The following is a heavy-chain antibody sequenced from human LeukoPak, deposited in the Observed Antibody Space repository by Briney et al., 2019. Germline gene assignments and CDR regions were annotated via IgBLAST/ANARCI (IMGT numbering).Heavy chain of an antibody. CDR1: GFTVITND. V-gene: IGHV3-53*01. CDR3: ARGVEPLAANTLAY. Sequence: ARSLRLSCAASGFTVITNDMTWARQPPEKGLDLVSVLYSDGNTKYADSVQGRFTISRDNSKNNLYLEMNTLSPDDTAVYYCARGVEPLAANTLAYWGQGTLVTVSS. CDR2: LYSDGNT. D-gene: IGHD1-14*01. J-gene: IGHJ4*02.